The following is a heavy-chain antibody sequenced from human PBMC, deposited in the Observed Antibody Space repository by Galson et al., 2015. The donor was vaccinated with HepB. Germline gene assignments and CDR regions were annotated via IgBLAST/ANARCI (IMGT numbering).Heavy chain of an antibody. J-gene: IGHJ4*02. D-gene: IGHD3-10*01. CDR1: GFTFNTYA. CDR3: ARAWFGELLSYFFDY. Sequence: CAASGFTFNTYAMHWVRQAPGKGLEWVAIISYDESNTYYADSVKGRFTISRDNSKNTLHLQMNSLRADDTAVYYCARAWFGELLSYFFDYWGQGALVTVSS. CDR2: ISYDESNT. V-gene: IGHV3-30-3*01.